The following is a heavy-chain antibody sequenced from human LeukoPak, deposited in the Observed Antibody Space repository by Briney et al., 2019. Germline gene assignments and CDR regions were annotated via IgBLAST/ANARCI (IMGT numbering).Heavy chain of an antibody. J-gene: IGHJ4*02. Sequence: GGSLRLSCAAFGFTFSSYEMNWVRQAPGKGLEWVSYISSSGSTIYYADSVKGRFTISRDNAKNSLYLQMNSLRAEDTAVYYCAREEAEIIDYWGQGTLVTVSS. V-gene: IGHV3-48*03. CDR2: ISSSGSTI. CDR3: AREEAEIIDY. CDR1: GFTFSSYE. D-gene: IGHD5-24*01.